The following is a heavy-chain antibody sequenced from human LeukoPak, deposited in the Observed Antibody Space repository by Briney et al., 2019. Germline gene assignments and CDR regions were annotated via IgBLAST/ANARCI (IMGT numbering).Heavy chain of an antibody. CDR3: ARVRGYGSGSYRSFDY. CDR1: GFTFRDTY. J-gene: IGHJ4*02. D-gene: IGHD3-10*01. CDR2: ISSSTSYT. V-gene: IGHV3-11*05. Sequence: GGSLRLSCAVSGFTFRDTYMSWIRQAPGKGLEWVSHISSSTSYTNYADSVKGRFTISRESAKNSLYLQMNSLRAEDTAVYYCARVRGYGSGSYRSFDYWGQGTLVTVSS.